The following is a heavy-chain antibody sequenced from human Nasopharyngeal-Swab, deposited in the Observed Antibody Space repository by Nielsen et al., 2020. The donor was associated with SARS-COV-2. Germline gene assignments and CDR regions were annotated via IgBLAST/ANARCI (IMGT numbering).Heavy chain of an antibody. J-gene: IGHJ4*02. CDR2: IYYSGST. D-gene: IGHD6-19*01. V-gene: IGHV4-39*01. CDR1: GGSISSSSYY. Sequence: SETLSLTCTVSGGSISSSSYYWGWIRQPPGKGLEWIGSIYYSGSTYYNPSLKSRVTISVDTPKNQFSLKLSSVTAADTAVYYCARPGYSSGWYVGWGQGTLVTVSS. CDR3: ARPGYSSGWYVG.